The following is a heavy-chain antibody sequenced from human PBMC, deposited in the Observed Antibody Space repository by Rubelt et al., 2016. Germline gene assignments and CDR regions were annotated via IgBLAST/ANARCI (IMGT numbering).Heavy chain of an antibody. CDR3: ARDRIRIAARQGWYFDL. CDR1: GYTFTSYG. Sequence: QVQLVQSGAEVKKPGASVKVSCKASGYTFTSYGISWVRQAPGQGLEWMGWISAYNGNTNYAQELQGRVTRTTDTSTSTAYMELRSLRSDDTAVYYCARDRIRIAARQGWYFDLWGRGTLVTVSS. J-gene: IGHJ2*01. D-gene: IGHD6-6*01. CDR2: ISAYNGNT. V-gene: IGHV1-18*01.